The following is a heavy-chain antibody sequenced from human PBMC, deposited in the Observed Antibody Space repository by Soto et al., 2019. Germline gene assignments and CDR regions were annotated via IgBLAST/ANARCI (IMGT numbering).Heavy chain of an antibody. CDR3: ARIRYCSGGSCYAPEFFDY. V-gene: IGHV3-7*01. CDR1: GFTFSSYW. J-gene: IGHJ4*02. Sequence: GGSLRLSCAASGFTFSSYWMSWVRQAPGKGLEWVANIKQDGSEKYYVDSVKGRFTISRDNAKNSLYLQMNSLRAEDTAVYYCARIRYCSGGSCYAPEFFDYWGQGTLVTVSS. D-gene: IGHD2-15*01. CDR2: IKQDGSEK.